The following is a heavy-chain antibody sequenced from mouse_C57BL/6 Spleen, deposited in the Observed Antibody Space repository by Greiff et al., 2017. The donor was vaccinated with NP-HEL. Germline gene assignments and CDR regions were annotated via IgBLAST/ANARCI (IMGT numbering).Heavy chain of an antibody. J-gene: IGHJ3*01. Sequence: QVQLQQPGAELVRPGTSVKLSCKASGYTFTSYWMHWVKQRPGQGLEWIGVIDPSDSYTNYNQKFKGKATLTVDTSSSTAYMQLSSLTSEDSAVYYCARDGSSPFFAYWGQGTLVTVSA. CDR1: GYTFTSYW. D-gene: IGHD1-1*01. CDR2: IDPSDSYT. V-gene: IGHV1-59*01. CDR3: ARDGSSPFFAY.